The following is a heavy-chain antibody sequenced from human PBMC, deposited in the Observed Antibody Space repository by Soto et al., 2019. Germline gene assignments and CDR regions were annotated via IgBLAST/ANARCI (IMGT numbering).Heavy chain of an antibody. J-gene: IGHJ4*02. V-gene: IGHV3-49*03. CDR2: ITSKRYGGTT. Sequence: GGSLRLSCTASGFTFGDYAMIWFRQAPGKGLEWVGFITSKRYGGTTEYAASVKGRFIISRDDSKSIAYLQMNSLKIDDTAMYHCSRVPRNNRGAPLDYWGQGTLVTVS. D-gene: IGHD3-10*01. CDR3: SRVPRNNRGAPLDY. CDR1: GFTFGDYA.